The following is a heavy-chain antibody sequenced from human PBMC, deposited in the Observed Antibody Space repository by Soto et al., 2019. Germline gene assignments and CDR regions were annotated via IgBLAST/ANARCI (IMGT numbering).Heavy chain of an antibody. V-gene: IGHV3-23*01. CDR3: AKEIAVAVATPPEY. J-gene: IGHJ4*02. Sequence: EVQLWQSGGGLVHPGGSLRLSCTASGFSYSIYAMAWVRQAPGKGLEWVSAISGSGGETYYADSVKGRFTISRDNTKNTVYLKMTNLRAEDTAVYYCAKEIAVAVATPPEYWGQGTLVTVSS. D-gene: IGHD5-12*01. CDR1: GFSYSIYA. CDR2: ISGSGGET.